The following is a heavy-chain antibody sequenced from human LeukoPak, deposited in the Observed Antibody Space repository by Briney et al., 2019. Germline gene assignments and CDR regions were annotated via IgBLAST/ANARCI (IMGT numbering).Heavy chain of an antibody. J-gene: IGHJ5*02. V-gene: IGHV4-59*01. CDR3: ARGGGGIADNWFDP. CDR1: GGSFSGYY. D-gene: IGHD6-13*01. CDR2: IYYSGST. Sequence: SETLSLTCAVYGGSFSGYYWSWIRQPPGKGLEWIGYIYYSGSTNYNPSLKSRVTISVDTSKNQFSLKLSSVTAADTAVYYSARGGGGIADNWFDPWGQGTLVTVSS.